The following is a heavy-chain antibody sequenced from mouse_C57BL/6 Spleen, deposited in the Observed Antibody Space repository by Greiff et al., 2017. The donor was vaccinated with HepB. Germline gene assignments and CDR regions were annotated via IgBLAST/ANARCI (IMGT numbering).Heavy chain of an antibody. CDR2: IYPGDGDT. Sequence: QVQLKQSGAELVKPGASVKISCKASGYAFSSYWMNWVKQRPGKGLEWIGQIYPGDGDTNYNGKFKGKATLTADKSSSTAYMQLSSLTSEDSAVYFCARSLGPYYAMDYWGQGTSVTVSS. J-gene: IGHJ4*01. D-gene: IGHD4-1*01. CDR3: ARSLGPYYAMDY. CDR1: GYAFSSYW. V-gene: IGHV1-80*01.